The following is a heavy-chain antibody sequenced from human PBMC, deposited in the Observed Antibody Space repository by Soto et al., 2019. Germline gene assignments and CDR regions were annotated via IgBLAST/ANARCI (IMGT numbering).Heavy chain of an antibody. D-gene: IGHD6-6*01. CDR3: TTDITRWGIIAALKWFDP. Sequence: GGSLRLSCAASGFTFSNAWMSWVRQAPGKGLEWVGRIKSKTDGGTTDYAAPVKGRFTISRDDSKNTLYLQMNSLKTEDTAVYYCTTDITRWGIIAALKWFDPWGQGTLVTVSS. J-gene: IGHJ5*02. CDR2: IKSKTDGGTT. V-gene: IGHV3-15*01. CDR1: GFTFSNAW.